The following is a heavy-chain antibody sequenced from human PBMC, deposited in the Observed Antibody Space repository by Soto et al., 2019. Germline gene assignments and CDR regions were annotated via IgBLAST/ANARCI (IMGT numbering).Heavy chain of an antibody. D-gene: IGHD2-21*02. Sequence: GGSLRLSCVASGFTFSHYTLNWVRRAPGKGLEWVSTISDRPTGHTHYAESVRGRFTISRDDSRDTVFLRMDSLRAEDTAVYYCTTRMTAHFDYWGQGVLVTVSS. CDR2: ISDRPTGHT. CDR1: GFTFSHYT. V-gene: IGHV3-23*01. J-gene: IGHJ4*02. CDR3: TTRMTAHFDY.